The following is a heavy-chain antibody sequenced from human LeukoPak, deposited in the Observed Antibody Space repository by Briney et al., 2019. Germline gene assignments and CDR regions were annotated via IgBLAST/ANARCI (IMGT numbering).Heavy chain of an antibody. J-gene: IGHJ4*02. CDR2: IYYSGNT. V-gene: IGHV4-59*12. CDR3: ARKVLYYDILTGYYGYFDY. CDR1: GGSISSYY. Sequence: PSETLSLTCTVSGGSISSYYWSWIRQPPGKGLEWIGYIYYSGNTNYNPPLKSRVTISVDTSKNQFSLKLSSVTAADTAVYYCARKVLYYDILTGYYGYFDYWGQGTLVTVSS. D-gene: IGHD3-9*01.